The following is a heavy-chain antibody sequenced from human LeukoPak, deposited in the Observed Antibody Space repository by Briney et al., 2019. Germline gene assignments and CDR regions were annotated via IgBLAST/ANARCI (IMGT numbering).Heavy chain of an antibody. CDR1: GYSFPSYW. V-gene: IGHV5-51*01. J-gene: IGHJ2*01. CDR3: ARHDADWGTWHLDF. D-gene: IGHD7-27*01. Sequence: PGESLKISCKTSGYSFPSYWIGWVRQLPGKGLEWMGVIYPADSDIRYSPSFQGQVTISADKSISTAYLQWSSLKASDTAIYYCARHDADWGTWHLDFWGRGTLVTVSS. CDR2: IYPADSDI.